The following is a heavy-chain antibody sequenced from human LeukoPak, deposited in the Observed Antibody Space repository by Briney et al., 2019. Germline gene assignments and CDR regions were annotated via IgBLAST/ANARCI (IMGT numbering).Heavy chain of an antibody. CDR1: GGSFSGYY. Sequence: SETLSLTCAVYGGSFSGYYWSWIRQPPGKGLEWIGYIYYSGSTNYNPSLKSRVTVSVDTSKNQFSLKLSSVTAADTAVYYCARLYSGSYYGAFDIWGQGTMVTVSS. CDR2: IYYSGST. D-gene: IGHD1-26*01. V-gene: IGHV4-59*01. CDR3: ARLYSGSYYGAFDI. J-gene: IGHJ3*02.